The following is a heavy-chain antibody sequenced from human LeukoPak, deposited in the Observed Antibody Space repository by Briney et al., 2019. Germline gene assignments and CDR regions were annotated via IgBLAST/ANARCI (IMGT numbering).Heavy chain of an antibody. Sequence: QTGGSLRLSCEASGFTFMSYFMSRVRQAPGKVLEWVASIIGSGRTTKYADAVKGRFTISRDNSKNSLYLQMSSLIVDDTAVYYCVREGRGIVGASAYWGRGTLVAVSS. J-gene: IGHJ4*02. D-gene: IGHD1-26*01. CDR2: IIGSGRTT. CDR1: GFTFMSYF. V-gene: IGHV3-23*01. CDR3: VREGRGIVGASAY.